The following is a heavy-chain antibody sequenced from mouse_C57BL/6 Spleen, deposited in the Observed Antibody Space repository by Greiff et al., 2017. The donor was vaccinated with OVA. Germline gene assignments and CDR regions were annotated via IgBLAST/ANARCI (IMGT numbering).Heavy chain of an antibody. V-gene: IGHV1-72*01. D-gene: IGHD1-1*01. CDR2: IDPSSGGT. CDR3: ASALITTRWYFDV. Sequence: QVQLQQPGAELVKPGASVKLSCKASGYTFTSYWMHWVKQRPGRGLEWIGRIDPSSGGTKYNEKFKSKATRTVDKPSSTAYMPLSSLTSEDSAVYYCASALITTRWYFDVWGTGTTVTVSS. CDR1: GYTFTSYW. J-gene: IGHJ1*03.